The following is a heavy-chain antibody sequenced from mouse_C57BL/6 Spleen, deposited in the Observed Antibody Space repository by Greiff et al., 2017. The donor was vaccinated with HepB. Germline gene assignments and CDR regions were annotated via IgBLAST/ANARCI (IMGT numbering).Heavy chain of an antibody. CDR2: INPNNGGT. V-gene: IGHV1-26*01. J-gene: IGHJ4*01. D-gene: IGHD1-1*01. Sequence: EVQLQQSGPELVKPGASVKISCKASGYTFTDYYMNWVKQSHGKSLEWIGDINPNNGGTSYNQKFKGKATLTVDKSSSTAYMELRSLTSEDSAVYYCARSPTVVAGYYAMDYWGQGTSVTVSS. CDR3: ARSPTVVAGYYAMDY. CDR1: GYTFTDYY.